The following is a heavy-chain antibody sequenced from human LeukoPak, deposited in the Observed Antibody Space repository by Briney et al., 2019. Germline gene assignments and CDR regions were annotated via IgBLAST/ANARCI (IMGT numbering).Heavy chain of an antibody. V-gene: IGHV3-30*18. CDR1: GFTFSSYG. D-gene: IGHD3-22*01. Sequence: GGSLRLSCAASGFTFSSYGMHWVRQAPGKGLEWVAVISYDGSNKYYADSVKGRFTISRDNSKNTLYLQMNSLGAEDTAVYYCAKDFSRGYNAFDIWGQGTMVTVSS. CDR3: AKDFSRGYNAFDI. J-gene: IGHJ3*02. CDR2: ISYDGSNK.